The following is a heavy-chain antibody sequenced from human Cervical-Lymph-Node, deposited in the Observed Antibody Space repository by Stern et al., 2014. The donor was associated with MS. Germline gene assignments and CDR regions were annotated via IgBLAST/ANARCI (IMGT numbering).Heavy chain of an antibody. V-gene: IGHV1-69*06. CDR2: IVPIFGST. D-gene: IGHD5-18*01. J-gene: IGHJ4*02. Sequence: QLVQSGAEVQKPGSSMRVSCKVSGGSLSDYTISWVRRAPGQGLEWMGRIVPIFGSTDYAEKFQDRVTITADKSTSTLYLDLSSLTSEDSAVYYCAREGPNGYTYGFDYWGQGTLVTVSA. CDR1: GGSLSDYT. CDR3: AREGPNGYTYGFDY.